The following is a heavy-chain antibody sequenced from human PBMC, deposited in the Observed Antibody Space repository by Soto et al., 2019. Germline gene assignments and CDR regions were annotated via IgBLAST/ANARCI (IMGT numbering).Heavy chain of an antibody. D-gene: IGHD2-15*01. V-gene: IGHV5-51*01. J-gene: IGHJ3*01. Sequence: GESLKISCKASGYSFSNYWIGWVRQMPGKGLEWMAIINPGDSESRYSPSFQGQVTISADKSISTAYLQWSSLKASDTAMYYCARLVAYGSSDAFDVWGQGTMVTVSS. CDR1: GYSFSNYW. CDR3: ARLVAYGSSDAFDV. CDR2: INPGDSES.